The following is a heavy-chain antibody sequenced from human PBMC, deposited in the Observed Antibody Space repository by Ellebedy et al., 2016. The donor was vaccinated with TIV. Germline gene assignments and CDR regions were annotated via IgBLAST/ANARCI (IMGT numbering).Heavy chain of an antibody. J-gene: IGHJ5*02. CDR2: ITSDGRDA. Sequence: GESLKISCVGSGFIFSSYWMHWVRQAPGKGLEWVSRITSDGRDATHADPVKGRFTISRDNAKNSVYLQLSSLGAEDTAVYYCAGDVWGGGWAWGQGTPVTVSS. D-gene: IGHD6-19*01. V-gene: IGHV3-74*01. CDR1: GFIFSSYW. CDR3: AGDVWGGGWA.